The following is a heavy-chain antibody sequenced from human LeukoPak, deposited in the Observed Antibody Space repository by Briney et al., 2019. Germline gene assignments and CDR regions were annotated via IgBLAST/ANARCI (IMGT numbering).Heavy chain of an antibody. D-gene: IGHD2-21*01. CDR3: ARGEGISFFDY. CDR2: IYYSGST. J-gene: IGHJ4*02. V-gene: IGHV4-59*01. Sequence: SETLSPTCTVSGGSISSYYWSWIRQPPGKGLEWIGYIYYSGSTNYNPSLKSRVTISVDTSKNQFSLKLSSVTAADTAVYYCARGEGISFFDYWGQGTLVTVSS. CDR1: GGSISSYY.